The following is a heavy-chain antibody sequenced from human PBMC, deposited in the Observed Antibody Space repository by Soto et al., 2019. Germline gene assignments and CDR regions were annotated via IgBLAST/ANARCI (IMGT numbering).Heavy chain of an antibody. D-gene: IGHD3-10*01. CDR2: IRGSGGGT. CDR3: AKASGRVHYGMHV. Sequence: GGSLRLSCAASGFPFSMFAMNWVRQAPGKGLEWVSGIRGSGGGTYYADSVKGRFTISRDDSRNMWYLEMNTLRGEDAAVYYCAKASGRVHYGMHVWGQGTTVTVSS. CDR1: GFPFSMFA. J-gene: IGHJ6*02. V-gene: IGHV3-23*01.